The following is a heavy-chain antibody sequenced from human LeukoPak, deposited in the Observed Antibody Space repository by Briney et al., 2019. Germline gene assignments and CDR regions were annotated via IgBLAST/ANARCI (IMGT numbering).Heavy chain of an antibody. D-gene: IGHD3-9*01. CDR1: GGTFSSYA. J-gene: IGHJ5*02. CDR3: ARDRGSYDILSGATNWFDP. V-gene: IGHV1-69*13. Sequence: ASVKVSCKASGGTFSSYAISWVRQAPGQGLEWMGGIIPIFGTANYAQKFQGRVTITADESTSTAYMELSSLRSEDTAVYYCARDRGSYDILSGATNWFDPWGQEPWSPSPQ. CDR2: IIPIFGTA.